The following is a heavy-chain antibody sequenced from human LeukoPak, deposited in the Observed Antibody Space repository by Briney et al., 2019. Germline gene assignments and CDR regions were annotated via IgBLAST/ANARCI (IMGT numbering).Heavy chain of an antibody. Sequence: GGSLRLSCAASGFTFSSYAMSWVRQAPGKGLEWVSAISGSGGSTYYADSVKGRFTISRDNSKNTLYLQMNSLRAEDTAVYYCAKDQHEMIVVVITPDDAFDIWGQGTMVTVSS. CDR3: AKDQHEMIVVVITPDDAFDI. V-gene: IGHV3-23*01. CDR2: ISGSGGST. D-gene: IGHD3-22*01. CDR1: GFTFSSYA. J-gene: IGHJ3*02.